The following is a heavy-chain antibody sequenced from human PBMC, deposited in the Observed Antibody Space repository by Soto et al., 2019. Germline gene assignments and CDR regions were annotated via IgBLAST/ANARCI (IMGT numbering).Heavy chain of an antibody. CDR2: ISSNGGST. V-gene: IGHV3-64*01. J-gene: IGHJ4*02. Sequence: GGSLRLSCAASGFTFSSYAMHWVRQAPGKGLEYVSAISSNGGSTYYANSVKGRFTISRDNSKNTLYLQMGSLRAEDMAVYYCARALEYSSSPLDYWGQGTLVTVSS. CDR1: GFTFSSYA. CDR3: ARALEYSSSPLDY. D-gene: IGHD6-6*01.